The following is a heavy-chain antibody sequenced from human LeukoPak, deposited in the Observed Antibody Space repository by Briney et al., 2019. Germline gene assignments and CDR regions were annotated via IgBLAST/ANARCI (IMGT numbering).Heavy chain of an antibody. V-gene: IGHV4-34*01. CDR3: ARRPYIVVVPAAFFP. CDR1: GGSFSGYY. Sequence: PSETLSLTCAVYGGSFSGYYWSWIRQPPGKGLEWIGEINHSGSTNYNPSLKSRVTISVDTSKNQFSPKLSSVTAADTAVYYCARRPYIVVVPAAFFPWGQGTLVTVSS. CDR2: INHSGST. D-gene: IGHD2-2*01. J-gene: IGHJ4*02.